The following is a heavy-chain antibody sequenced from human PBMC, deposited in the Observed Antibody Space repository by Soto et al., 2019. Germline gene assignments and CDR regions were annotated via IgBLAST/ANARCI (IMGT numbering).Heavy chain of an antibody. CDR3: AMLGGWSGGSSGMDV. CDR2: IYHSGST. Sequence: SETLSLTCTVSGGSISSGGYSWSWIRQPPGKGLEWIGYIYHSGSTYYNPSLKSRVTISVDRSKNQFSLKLSSVTAADTAVYYCAMLGGWSGGSSGMDVWGQGTTVTVSS. CDR1: GGSISSGGYS. J-gene: IGHJ6*02. V-gene: IGHV4-30-2*01. D-gene: IGHD6-19*01.